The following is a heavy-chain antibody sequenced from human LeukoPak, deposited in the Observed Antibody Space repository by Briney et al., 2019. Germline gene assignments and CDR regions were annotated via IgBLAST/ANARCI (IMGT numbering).Heavy chain of an antibody. CDR3: ASPLGGY. J-gene: IGHJ4*02. D-gene: IGHD3-10*01. V-gene: IGHV4-4*07. CDR2: IYPRGST. Sequence: GKGLEWIGRIYPRGSTNYTPSLKSRVTISVDTSKTQFSLKLSSVTAADTAVYYCASPLGGYWGQGTLVTVSS.